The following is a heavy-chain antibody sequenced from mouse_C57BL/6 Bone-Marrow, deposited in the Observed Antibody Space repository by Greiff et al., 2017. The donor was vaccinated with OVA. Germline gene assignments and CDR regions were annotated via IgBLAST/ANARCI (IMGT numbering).Heavy chain of an antibody. CDR3: ARSDSNYVPAWFAY. Sequence: VHVKQSGPELVKPGASVKISCKASGYSFTDYNMNWVKQSNGKSLEWIGVINPNYGTTSYNQKFKGKATLTVDQSSSTAYMQLNSLTSEDSAVYYCARSDSNYVPAWFAYWGQGTLVTVSA. V-gene: IGHV1-39*01. CDR1: GYSFTDYN. J-gene: IGHJ3*01. CDR2: INPNYGTT. D-gene: IGHD2-5*01.